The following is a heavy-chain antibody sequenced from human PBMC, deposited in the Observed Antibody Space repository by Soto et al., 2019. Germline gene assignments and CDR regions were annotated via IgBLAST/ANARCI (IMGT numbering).Heavy chain of an antibody. CDR1: GFTFSNAW. CDR2: IKSKTDGGTT. CDR3: TTDNGGVVVAATPKRLDY. J-gene: IGHJ4*02. V-gene: IGHV3-15*01. D-gene: IGHD2-15*01. Sequence: GSLRLSCAASGFTFSNAWMSWVRQAPGKGLEWVGRIKSKTDGGTTDYAAPVKGRFTISRDDSKNTLYLQMNSLKTEDTAVYYCTTDNGGVVVAATPKRLDYWGQGTLVTVSS.